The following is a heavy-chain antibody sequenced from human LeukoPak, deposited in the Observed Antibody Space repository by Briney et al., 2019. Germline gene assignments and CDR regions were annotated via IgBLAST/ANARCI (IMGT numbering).Heavy chain of an antibody. J-gene: IGHJ6*03. CDR1: GGTFSSYA. CDR3: ARAPRDGYNTGYYYMDV. D-gene: IGHD5-24*01. Sequence: SVKVSCKASGGTFSSYAISWVRQAPGQGLEWMGGIIPIFGTANYAQKFQGRVTITTDESTSTAYMELSSLRSEDTAVYYCARAPRDGYNTGYYYMDVWGKGTTVTVSS. V-gene: IGHV1-69*05. CDR2: IIPIFGTA.